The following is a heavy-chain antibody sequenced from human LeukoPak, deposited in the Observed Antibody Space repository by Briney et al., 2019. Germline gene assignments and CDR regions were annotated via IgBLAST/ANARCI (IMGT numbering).Heavy chain of an antibody. J-gene: IGHJ4*02. CDR1: GGSISSSSYY. Sequence: SETLSLTCTVSGGSISSSSYYWGWIRQPPGKGLEWIGSIYYSGSTYYNPPLKSRVTISVDTSKNQFSLKLSSVTAPDTALYYCARVNIPAAGFGFDYWGQGTLVTVSS. CDR3: ARVNIPAAGFGFDY. CDR2: IYYSGST. D-gene: IGHD6-13*01. V-gene: IGHV4-39*07.